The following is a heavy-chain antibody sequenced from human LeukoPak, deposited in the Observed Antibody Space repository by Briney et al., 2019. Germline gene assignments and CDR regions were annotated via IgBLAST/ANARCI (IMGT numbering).Heavy chain of an antibody. J-gene: IGHJ4*02. CDR3: AREFSPGDY. CDR2: INSDGSTT. D-gene: IGHD3-10*01. V-gene: IGHV3-74*01. Sequence: GGSLRLSCAASGFTFSNYWMHWVRQAPGEGLVWVSRINSDGSTTNYADSVKGRFTISRDNAKNTLYLQMNSLRPEDTAVYYCAREFSPGDYWGQGTLVTVSS. CDR1: GFTFSNYW.